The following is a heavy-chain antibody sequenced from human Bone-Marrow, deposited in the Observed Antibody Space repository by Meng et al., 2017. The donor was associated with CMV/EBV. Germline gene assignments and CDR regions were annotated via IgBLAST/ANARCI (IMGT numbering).Heavy chain of an antibody. J-gene: IGHJ4*02. D-gene: IGHD6-19*01. V-gene: IGHV3-33*06. CDR2: IWYDGSNK. CDR1: GFTFSSYG. Sequence: GGSLRLSCAASGFTFSSYGMHWVRQAPGKGLEWVAVIWYDGSNKYYADSVKGRFTISRDNSKNTLYLQMNSLRAEDTAVYYCAKDWDSSGWVDYWGQGTLVTVSS. CDR3: AKDWDSSGWVDY.